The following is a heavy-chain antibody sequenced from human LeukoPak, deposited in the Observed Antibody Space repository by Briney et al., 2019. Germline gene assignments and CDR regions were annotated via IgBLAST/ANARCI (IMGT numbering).Heavy chain of an antibody. J-gene: IGHJ5*02. Sequence: PSETLSLTCTVSGGSISYYYWTWIRQSPGKGLEWIGQIYYTGSTYYNPSLKRRVTISVDTPRNQFSLNLTSVTAADTAVYYCARGGTYNDILSFDPWGQGTLVTVSS. D-gene: IGHD3-9*01. CDR3: ARGGTYNDILSFDP. CDR1: GGSISYYY. CDR2: IYYTGST. V-gene: IGHV4-59*01.